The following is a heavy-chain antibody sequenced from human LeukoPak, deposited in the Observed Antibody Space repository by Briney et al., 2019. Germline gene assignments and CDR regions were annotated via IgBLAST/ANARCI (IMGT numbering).Heavy chain of an antibody. Sequence: SETLSLTGTVPGGSISRYYWLWLRQPPGKGLEWIGYIYDSGSTRYNTSLESRVTISVDTSKNQFSLKLSSVTAADTAVYYCTDGDSTNVYYGYVWGQGTTVTVSS. D-gene: IGHD2-8*01. V-gene: IGHV4-59*01. CDR3: TDGDSTNVYYGYV. CDR2: IYDSGST. CDR1: GGSISRYY. J-gene: IGHJ6*01.